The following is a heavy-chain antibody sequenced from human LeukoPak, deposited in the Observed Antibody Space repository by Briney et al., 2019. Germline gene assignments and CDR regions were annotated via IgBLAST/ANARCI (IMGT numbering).Heavy chain of an antibody. V-gene: IGHV4-31*03. CDR1: GGSISSGSYY. Sequence: SETLSLTCTVSGGSISSGSYYWSWIRQHPGKGLEWIGYIYYSGSTYYNPSLKSRVTISVDTSKNQFSLKLSSVTAADTAVYCCARGMYQPRYRFDYWGQGTLVTVSS. D-gene: IGHD2-2*02. J-gene: IGHJ4*02. CDR2: IYYSGST. CDR3: ARGMYQPRYRFDY.